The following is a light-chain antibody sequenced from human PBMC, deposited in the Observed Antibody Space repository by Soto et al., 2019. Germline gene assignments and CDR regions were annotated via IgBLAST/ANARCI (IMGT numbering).Light chain of an antibody. Sequence: QSALTQPASVSGSPGQSITISCTGTSSDVGGYNFVSWYQQHPGKAPKLMLYDVSNRPSGVSNRFSGSKSGNTASLTISGLXXXXXAXYYCSSYTTSSTVVFGGGTKLTVL. CDR3: SSYTTSSTVV. J-gene: IGLJ2*01. CDR1: SSDVGGYNF. V-gene: IGLV2-14*03. CDR2: DVS.